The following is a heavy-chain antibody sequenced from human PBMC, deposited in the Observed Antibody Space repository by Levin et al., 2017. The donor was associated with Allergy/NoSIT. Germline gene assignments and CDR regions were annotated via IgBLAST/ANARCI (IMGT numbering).Heavy chain of an antibody. J-gene: IGHJ6*02. D-gene: IGHD3-22*01. CDR1: GYTFTSYG. CDR3: ARVEYGIVVVSHYYYGMDV. Sequence: GESLKISCKASGYTFTSYGISWVRQAPGQGLEWMGWISAYNGNTNYAQKLQGRVTMTTDTSTSTAYMELRSLRSDDTAVYYCARVEYGIVVVSHYYYGMDVWGQGTTVTVSS. CDR2: ISAYNGNT. V-gene: IGHV1-18*01.